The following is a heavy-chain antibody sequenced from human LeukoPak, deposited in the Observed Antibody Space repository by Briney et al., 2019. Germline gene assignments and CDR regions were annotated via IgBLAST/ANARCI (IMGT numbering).Heavy chain of an antibody. V-gene: IGHV3-23*01. CDR3: AKNVEVAGTWYYYDGMDV. CDR2: ISGSGGST. D-gene: IGHD6-19*01. Sequence: PGASLRLSCAASGFTFSGYAMSWVRQSPGEGLEWVSTISGSGGSTYYADSVKGRFTISRDNSKNTLFLQMNSLRAEDTAVYYCAKNVEVAGTWYYYDGMDVWGQGTTVTVSS. CDR1: GFTFSGYA. J-gene: IGHJ6*02.